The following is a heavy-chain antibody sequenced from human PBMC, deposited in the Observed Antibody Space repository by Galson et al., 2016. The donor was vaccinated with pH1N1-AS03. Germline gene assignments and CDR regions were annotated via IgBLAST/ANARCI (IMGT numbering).Heavy chain of an antibody. CDR2: VYHTGST. CDR3: ARAGNERLWGSEVNWFDP. Sequence: RQPPGKGLEWIGEVYHTGSTNYNPSLKSRVIISVDKSKNQFSLNLTSVTAADTAVYYCARAGNERLWGSEVNWFDPWGQGTLVTVSS. V-gene: IGHV4-4*02. D-gene: IGHD1-1*01. J-gene: IGHJ5*02.